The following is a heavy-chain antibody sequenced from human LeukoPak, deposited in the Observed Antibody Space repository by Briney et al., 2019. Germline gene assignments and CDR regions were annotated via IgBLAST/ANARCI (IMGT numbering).Heavy chain of an antibody. CDR2: IYHNGNT. Sequence: PSETLSLTCTVSGYSISSGYYWGWIRQPPRKGLEWIGTIYHNGNTYYNPSLKSRVTISVDTSKNEFSLKLSSVTAADTAVYYCARAYHSSWYLNWFDPWGQGTLVTVSS. V-gene: IGHV4-38-2*02. J-gene: IGHJ5*02. CDR3: ARAYHSSWYLNWFDP. CDR1: GYSISSGYY. D-gene: IGHD6-13*01.